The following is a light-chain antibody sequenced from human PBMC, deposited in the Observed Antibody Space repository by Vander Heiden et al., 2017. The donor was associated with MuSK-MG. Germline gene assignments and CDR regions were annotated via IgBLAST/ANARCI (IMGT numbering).Light chain of an antibody. CDR1: QSVTRY. V-gene: IGKV3-11*01. CDR2: DIS. CDR3: QHHGNWLPGT. J-gene: IGKJ5*01. Sequence: EIVLTQSPATLSLSPGEGATLSCRASQSVTRYLAWYQQKPGQAPRLLIYDISNRATGIPARFSGSGSGTDFTLTISSLEPEDFAVYYCQHHGNWLPGTFGQGTRLEIK.